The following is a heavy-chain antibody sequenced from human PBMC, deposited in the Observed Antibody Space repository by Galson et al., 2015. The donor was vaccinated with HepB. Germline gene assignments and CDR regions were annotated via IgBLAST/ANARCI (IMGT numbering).Heavy chain of an antibody. Sequence: SLRLSCAASGFTFSNFAMSWVRQAPGRGLEWVSAISDSGGFTKYADSVKGRFTISRDNSKDTLYLQMNSLRAEDTAVYYCAREDDYSDYAYDYWGQGTLVTVSS. D-gene: IGHD4-11*01. CDR3: AREDDYSDYAYDY. CDR1: GFTFSNFA. J-gene: IGHJ4*02. CDR2: ISDSGGFT. V-gene: IGHV3-23*01.